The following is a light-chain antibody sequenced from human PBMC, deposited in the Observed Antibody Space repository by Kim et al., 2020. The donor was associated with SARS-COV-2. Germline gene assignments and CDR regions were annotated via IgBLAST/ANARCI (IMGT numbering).Light chain of an antibody. J-gene: IGKJ5*01. CDR3: QQFGSSIT. V-gene: IGKV3-20*01. Sequence: LPPGESATLSCRASQSVSSTSLAWYQQKPGQAPRLLLYSASSRATGIPDRFSGSGSGTDFTLTISRLEPEDFAVYYCQQFGSSITFGQGTRLEIK. CDR2: SAS. CDR1: QSVSSTS.